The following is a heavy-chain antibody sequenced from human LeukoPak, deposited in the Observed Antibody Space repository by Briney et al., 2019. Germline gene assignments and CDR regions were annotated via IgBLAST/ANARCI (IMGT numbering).Heavy chain of an antibody. Sequence: PSETLSLTCTVSGGSISSGSYYWSWIRQPAGKGLEWIGRIYTSGSTNYNPSLKSRVTISVDTSKNQFSLKLSSVTAADTAVYYCAREQIGYDSSGSGAFDIWGQGTMVTVSS. CDR3: AREQIGYDSSGSGAFDI. CDR1: GGSISSGSYY. V-gene: IGHV4-61*02. CDR2: IYTSGST. J-gene: IGHJ3*02. D-gene: IGHD3-22*01.